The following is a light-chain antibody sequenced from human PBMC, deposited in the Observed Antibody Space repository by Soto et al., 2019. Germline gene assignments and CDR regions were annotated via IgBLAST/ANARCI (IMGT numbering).Light chain of an antibody. J-gene: IGKJ4*01. CDR2: AAS. V-gene: IGKV1-39*01. CDR3: QQSYSTPPT. CDR1: QSISSY. Sequence: DIQMTQSPSSLSASVGDRVTITCRASQSISSYLNWYQQKPGKAPKLLIYAASSLQSGVPSRFSGSGSGTDFTLTISSLQPEDFATYYCQQSYSTPPTFGGGNKLEIK.